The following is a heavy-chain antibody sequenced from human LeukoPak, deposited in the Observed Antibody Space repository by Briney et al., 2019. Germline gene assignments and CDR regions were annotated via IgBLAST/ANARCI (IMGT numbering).Heavy chain of an antibody. CDR2: IIPIFGTA. V-gene: IGHV1-69*05. Sequence: SVKVSCKASGGTFSSYAISWVRQAPGQGLEWMGGIIPIFGTANYAQKFQGRVTITTDESTSTAYMEMSSLRSEDTAVYYCARAGGWNYVTEYYYMDVWGKGTTVTVSS. CDR3: ARAGGWNYVTEYYYMDV. CDR1: GGTFSSYA. D-gene: IGHD1-7*01. J-gene: IGHJ6*03.